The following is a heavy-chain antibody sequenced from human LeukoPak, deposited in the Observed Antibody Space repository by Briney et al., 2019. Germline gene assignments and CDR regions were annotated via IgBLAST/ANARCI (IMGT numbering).Heavy chain of an antibody. CDR2: TYSGGNT. CDR1: GFTVSTNY. D-gene: IGHD3-9*01. J-gene: IGHJ4*02. CDR3: ARDGDISTSYYSPLDY. V-gene: IGHV3-66*02. Sequence: GGSLRLSCVTSGFTVSTNYMTWVRQAPGKGLEWVSVTYSGGNTHYADSVKGRFSVSRDTSKNTLYLQMNSLRLEDTAVYYCARDGDISTSYYSPLDYWGQGTLVTVSS.